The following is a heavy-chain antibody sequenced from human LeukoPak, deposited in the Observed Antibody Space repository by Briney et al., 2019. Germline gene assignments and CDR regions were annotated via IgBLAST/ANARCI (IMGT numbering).Heavy chain of an antibody. Sequence: GGSLRLSCAASGFSFIDYGMTWVRQVPGKGLEWVSGINWNGGSTGYADSVKGRFTISRDNAKNSLYLQMNSLRAEDTAVYYCAKEPPQPSNGYADYWGQGTLVTVSS. CDR3: AKEPPQPSNGYADY. CDR1: GFSFIDYG. CDR2: INWNGGST. J-gene: IGHJ4*02. D-gene: IGHD5-18*01. V-gene: IGHV3-20*04.